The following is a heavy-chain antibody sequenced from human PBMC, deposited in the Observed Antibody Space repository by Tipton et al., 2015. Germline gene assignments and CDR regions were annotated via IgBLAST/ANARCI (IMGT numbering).Heavy chain of an antibody. D-gene: IGHD2-2*01. CDR2: INHSGST. V-gene: IGHV4-34*01. J-gene: IGHJ3*02. Sequence: TLSLTCAVFGGSFSGDYWSWIRQPPGKGLEWIGEINHSGSTNYNPSLKSRVTISVDTSKNQFSLKVTSMTAADTAVYYCARPTSGAFDIWGQGTMVTVSS. CDR3: ARPTSGAFDI. CDR1: GGSFSGDY.